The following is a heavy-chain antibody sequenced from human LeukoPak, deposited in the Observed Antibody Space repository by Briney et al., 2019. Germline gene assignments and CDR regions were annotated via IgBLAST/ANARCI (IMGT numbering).Heavy chain of an antibody. J-gene: IGHJ4*02. CDR3: ARDWSRSVGY. CDR2: ISYDGSNK. Sequence: PGGSLRLSCAASGFTFSRNAMHWVRQAPGKGLEWVAVISYDGSNKYYADSVKGRFTISRDNSKNTLYLQMNSLRAKDTAVYYCARDWSRSVGYWGQGTLVTVSS. CDR1: GFTFSRNA. V-gene: IGHV3-30-3*01.